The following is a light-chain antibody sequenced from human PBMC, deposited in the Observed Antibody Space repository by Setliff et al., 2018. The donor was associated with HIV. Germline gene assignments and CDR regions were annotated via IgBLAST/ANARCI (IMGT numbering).Light chain of an antibody. CDR3: SSYTSSNTYV. CDR2: DVS. Sequence: QSVLTQPASVSGSPGQSITISCTGTSSDVGVYNFVSWYQQHPGKAPKLIIYDVSNRPSGVSYRFSASKSGNTASLTISGLQAEDEAGYYCSSYTSSNTYVFGTGTKVTVL. V-gene: IGLV2-14*03. CDR1: SSDVGVYNF. J-gene: IGLJ1*01.